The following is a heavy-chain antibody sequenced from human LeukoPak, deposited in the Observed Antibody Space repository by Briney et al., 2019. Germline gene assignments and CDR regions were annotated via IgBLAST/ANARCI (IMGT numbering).Heavy chain of an antibody. Sequence: PGGSLRLSCAASGFTFSSYAMSWVRQAPGKGQEWVSAISGSGGSTYYADSVKGRFTISRDNSKSTLSLQMNSLRADDTAVYYCAEARAGGNSNGLDVWGQGTTVTVSS. CDR2: ISGSGGST. CDR1: GFTFSSYA. V-gene: IGHV3-23*01. J-gene: IGHJ6*02. D-gene: IGHD4-23*01. CDR3: AEARAGGNSNGLDV.